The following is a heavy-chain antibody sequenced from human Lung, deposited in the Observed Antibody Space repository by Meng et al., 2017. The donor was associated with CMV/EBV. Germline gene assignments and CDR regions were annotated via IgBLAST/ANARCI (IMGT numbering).Heavy chain of an antibody. CDR2: VYYNENTYYTGGT. Sequence: SXTLSLXCTVSGGSISGYYWTWIRQPPGKGLEWIGYVYYNENTYYTGGTNYNPSLQSRVTMSVDTSQNQFSLKLSSVTAADSAVSCCARDLLVRGWGGYFDYLXQETLVTVSS. D-gene: IGHD3-10*01. V-gene: IGHV4-59*01. CDR3: ARDLLVRGWGGYFDY. J-gene: IGHJ4*01. CDR1: GGSISGYY.